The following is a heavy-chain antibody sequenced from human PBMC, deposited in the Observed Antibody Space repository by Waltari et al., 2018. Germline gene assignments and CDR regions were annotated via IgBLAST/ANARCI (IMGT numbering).Heavy chain of an antibody. CDR2: ISWNSGSI. Sequence: EVQLVESGGGLVQPGRSLRLSCAASGFTFAAYAMHWVRQAPGKGLEWVSGISWNSGSIGYADSVKGRFTISRDNAKNSLYLQMNSLRAEDTALYYCAKDHYSSGWLGMDVWGQGTTVTVSS. CDR3: AKDHYSSGWLGMDV. D-gene: IGHD6-19*01. CDR1: GFTFAAYA. V-gene: IGHV3-9*01. J-gene: IGHJ6*02.